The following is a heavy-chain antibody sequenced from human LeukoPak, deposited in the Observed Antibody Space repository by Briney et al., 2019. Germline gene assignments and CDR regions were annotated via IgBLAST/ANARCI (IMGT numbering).Heavy chain of an antibody. Sequence: GGSLRLSCAASAFTFNNYAMHWVRQAPGKGLEWVAAISYDGSNKYYADSVKGQFTISRDNSKNTLYLQMNSLGAEDTAVYYCAKVRFSSRLYYYYYYALDLWGQGTTVTVSS. D-gene: IGHD6-13*01. CDR2: ISYDGSNK. J-gene: IGHJ6*02. CDR3: AKVRFSSRLYYYYYYALDL. CDR1: AFTFNNYA. V-gene: IGHV3-30-3*01.